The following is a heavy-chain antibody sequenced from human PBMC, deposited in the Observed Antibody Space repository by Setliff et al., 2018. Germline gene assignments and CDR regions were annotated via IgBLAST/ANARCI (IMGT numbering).Heavy chain of an antibody. Sequence: ASVKVSCKASGYTFSHSGITWVRQAPGQGLEWMGWISPHSGRAFYAPQFQDRVIMTTDTFTNTAYLDLRSLRSDDTAVYYCERLVRYCTATACQRTSGDDLWGQGTLVTVSS. CDR1: GYTFSHSG. J-gene: IGHJ5*02. D-gene: IGHD2-8*01. CDR3: ERLVRYCTATACQRTSGDDL. CDR2: ISPHSGRA. V-gene: IGHV1-18*01.